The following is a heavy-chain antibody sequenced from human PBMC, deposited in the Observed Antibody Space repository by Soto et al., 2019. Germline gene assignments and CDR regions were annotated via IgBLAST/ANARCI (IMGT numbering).Heavy chain of an antibody. CDR1: GGSFSGYY. V-gene: IGHV4-34*01. CDR2: INHSGST. CDR3: ARDLPARPQNYYYYYYGMDV. J-gene: IGHJ6*02. Sequence: SETLSLTCAVYGGSFSGYYWSWIRQPPGKGLEWIGEINHSGSTNYNPSLKSRVTISVDTSKNQFSLKLSSVTAADTAVYYCARDLPARPQNYYYYYYGMDVWGQGTTVTVSS.